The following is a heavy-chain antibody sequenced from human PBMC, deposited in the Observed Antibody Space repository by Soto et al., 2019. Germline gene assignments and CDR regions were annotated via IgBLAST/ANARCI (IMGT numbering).Heavy chain of an antibody. CDR3: AREAWYNWNDGGLGYYYYYMDV. J-gene: IGHJ6*03. D-gene: IGHD1-1*01. Sequence: GASVTVCCKASGYTFTSYGISWVRQATGQGLEWMGWISAYNGNTNYAQKLQGRVTMTTDTSTSTAYMELRSLRSDDTAVYYCAREAWYNWNDGGLGYYYYYMDVWGKGTTVTVSS. V-gene: IGHV1-18*01. CDR2: ISAYNGNT. CDR1: GYTFTSYG.